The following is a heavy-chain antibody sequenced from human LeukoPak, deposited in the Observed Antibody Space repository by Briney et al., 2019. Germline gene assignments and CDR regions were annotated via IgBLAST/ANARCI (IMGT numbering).Heavy chain of an antibody. Sequence: SVKVSCKASGGTFSSYAISWVRRAPGQGLEWMGGIIPIFGTANYAQKFQGRVTITADKSTSTAYMELSSLRSEDTAVYYCASGPIVATIPEKLYFDYWGQGTLVTVSS. CDR2: IIPIFGTA. CDR3: ASGPIVATIPEKLYFDY. V-gene: IGHV1-69*06. J-gene: IGHJ4*02. D-gene: IGHD5-12*01. CDR1: GGTFSSYA.